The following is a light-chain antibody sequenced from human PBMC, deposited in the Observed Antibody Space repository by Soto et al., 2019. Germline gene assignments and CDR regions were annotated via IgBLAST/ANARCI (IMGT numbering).Light chain of an antibody. V-gene: IGKV3-11*01. CDR3: QQRSNWPRLT. CDR1: QSVSSY. J-gene: IGKJ4*01. Sequence: EIVLTQSPDTLSLSPGERATVSCRASQSVSSYLAWYQQKPGQAPRLLIYDASNRATGIPARFSGSGSGTDFTLTLSSLEPEDFAVYYCQQRSNWPRLTFGGGTKVEIK. CDR2: DAS.